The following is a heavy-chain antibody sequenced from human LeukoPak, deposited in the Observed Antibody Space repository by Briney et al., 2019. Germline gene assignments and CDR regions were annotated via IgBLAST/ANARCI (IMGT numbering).Heavy chain of an antibody. J-gene: IGHJ4*02. CDR1: GGSISSSSYC. CDR2: IYYSGST. Sequence: SETLSLTCTVSGGSISSSSYCWGWIRQPPGKGLEWIGSIYYSGSTYYNPSLKSRVTISVDTSKNQFSLKLSSVTAADTAVYYCARQIIGYGYVGDDYRGQGTLVTVSS. CDR3: ARQIIGYGYVGDDY. V-gene: IGHV4-39*01. D-gene: IGHD5-18*01.